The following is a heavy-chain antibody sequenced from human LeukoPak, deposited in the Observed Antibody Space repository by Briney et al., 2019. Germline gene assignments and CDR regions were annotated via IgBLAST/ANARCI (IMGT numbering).Heavy chain of an antibody. J-gene: IGHJ4*02. Sequence: GRSLRLSCAASGLTFSSYGMHWVRQAPGKGLEWVAVIWYDGSNKYYADSVKGRFTISRDNSKNTLYLQMNSLRAEDTAVYYCARSHRIQLWLTDYWGQGTLVTVSS. CDR1: GLTFSSYG. CDR2: IWYDGSNK. V-gene: IGHV3-33*01. D-gene: IGHD5-18*01. CDR3: ARSHRIQLWLTDY.